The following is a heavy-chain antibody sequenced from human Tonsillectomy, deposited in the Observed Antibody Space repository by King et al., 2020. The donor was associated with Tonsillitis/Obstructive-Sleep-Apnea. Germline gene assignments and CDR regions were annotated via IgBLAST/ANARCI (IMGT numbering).Heavy chain of an antibody. Sequence: VQLVESGGGLMQPGGSLRLSCAASGFTVSSNYMIWVRQAPGKGLEWVAIIYSGGTTYYADSVKGRFTISRDKSKNTGYLQMNSLRAEDTAVYYCAREAGDKGYTYGAYYFDYWGQGTLVTVSS. V-gene: IGHV3-53*01. CDR1: GFTVSSNY. CDR2: IYSGGTT. J-gene: IGHJ4*02. D-gene: IGHD5-18*01. CDR3: AREAGDKGYTYGAYYFDY.